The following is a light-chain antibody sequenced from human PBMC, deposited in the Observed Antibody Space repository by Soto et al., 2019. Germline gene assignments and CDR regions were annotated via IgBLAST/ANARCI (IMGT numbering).Light chain of an antibody. CDR2: GAS. V-gene: IGKV3D-15*01. CDR3: QQYNKWPIT. J-gene: IGKJ5*01. Sequence: EIVLTQSPGTLSLSPWERATLSCRASRSVINNYLAWYQQRPGQAPRLLIYGASNRATGIPGRFSGSRSGTEFTLTINSLQSEDSAVYYCQQYNKWPITFGQGTRLEIK. CDR1: RSVINN.